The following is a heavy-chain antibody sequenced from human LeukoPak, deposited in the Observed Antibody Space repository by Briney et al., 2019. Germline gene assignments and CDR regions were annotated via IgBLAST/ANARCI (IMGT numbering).Heavy chain of an antibody. CDR2: LSSSSSYI. V-gene: IGHV3-21*01. CDR3: ASEPRRVPAAIEP. CDR1: GGSISSSS. Sequence: ETLSLTCTVSGGSISSSSYYWGWIRQPPGKGLEWVSSLSSSSSYIYYADSVKGRFTNSRDNAKNSLYLQMNSLRAEDTAVYYCASEPRRVPAAIEPWGQGTLVTVS. J-gene: IGHJ5*02. D-gene: IGHD2-2*01.